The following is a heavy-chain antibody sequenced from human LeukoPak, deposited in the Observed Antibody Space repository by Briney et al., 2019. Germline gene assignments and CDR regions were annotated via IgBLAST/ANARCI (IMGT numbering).Heavy chain of an antibody. Sequence: SETLSLTRTVSGVSISTYYWSWIRQPAGKGLEWIGHIYTSGNTNYNPSLKSRVTMSVDTSKNHFPLKLSSVTAADTAVYYCARGRGHMDVWGKGTTVTVSS. CDR3: ARGRGHMDV. D-gene: IGHD3-10*01. CDR1: GVSISTYY. J-gene: IGHJ6*03. CDR2: IYTSGNT. V-gene: IGHV4-4*07.